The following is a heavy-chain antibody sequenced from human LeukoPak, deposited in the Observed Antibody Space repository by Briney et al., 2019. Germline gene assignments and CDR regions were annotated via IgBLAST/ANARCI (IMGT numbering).Heavy chain of an antibody. CDR3: ARDRAAMVISSCNGMDV. D-gene: IGHD5-18*01. V-gene: IGHV3-21*01. CDR2: ISSSSSYI. J-gene: IGHJ6*02. CDR1: GFTFSSYS. Sequence: GGSLRLSCAASGFTFSSYSMNWVRQAPGKGLEWVSSISSSSSYIYYADSVKGRFTISRDNAKNSLYLQMNSLRAEDTAVYYCARDRAAMVISSCNGMDVWGQGTTVTVSS.